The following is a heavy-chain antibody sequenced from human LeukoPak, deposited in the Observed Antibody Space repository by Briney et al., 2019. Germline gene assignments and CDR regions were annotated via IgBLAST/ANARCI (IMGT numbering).Heavy chain of an antibody. J-gene: IGHJ3*01. V-gene: IGHV3-21*01. CDR3: VSGGGAFDF. D-gene: IGHD3-10*01. CDR1: GFTFNTYS. CDR2: ISSSSTYI. Sequence: GGSLRLSCADSGFTFNTYSMNWLRQAPGKGLELVSYISSSSTYIYYADSLKGRFTISRDNAKNSLYLQMNSLRAEDTAVYYCVSGGGAFDFWGQGTMVTVSS.